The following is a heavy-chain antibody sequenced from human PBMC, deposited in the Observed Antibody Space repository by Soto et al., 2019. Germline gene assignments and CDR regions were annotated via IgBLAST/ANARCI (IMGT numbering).Heavy chain of an antibody. Sequence: GGSLRLSCAASGFTFDDYAMHWVRQAPGKGLEWVSGISWNSGSIGYADSVKGRFTISRDNAKNSLYLQMNSLRAEDTALYYCARAAAGTGGCFDYWGQGTLVTVSS. V-gene: IGHV3-9*01. CDR1: GFTFDDYA. CDR2: ISWNSGSI. D-gene: IGHD6-13*01. J-gene: IGHJ4*02. CDR3: ARAAAGTGGCFDY.